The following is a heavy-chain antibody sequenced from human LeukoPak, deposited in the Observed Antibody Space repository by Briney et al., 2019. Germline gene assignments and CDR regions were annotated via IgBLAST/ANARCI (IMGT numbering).Heavy chain of an antibody. Sequence: PSETLSLTCTVSGGSISSYYWSWIRQPPGKGLEWIGYIYYSGSTNYNPSLKSRVTISVDTSKNQFSLKLSSVTAADTAVYYCARRYYDFWSGYSLYYWYFDLWGRGTLVTVSS. CDR2: IYYSGST. V-gene: IGHV4-59*12. D-gene: IGHD3-3*01. J-gene: IGHJ2*01. CDR3: ARRYYDFWSGYSLYYWYFDL. CDR1: GGSISSYY.